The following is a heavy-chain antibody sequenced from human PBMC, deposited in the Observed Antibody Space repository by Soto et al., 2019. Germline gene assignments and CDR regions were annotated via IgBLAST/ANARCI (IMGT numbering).Heavy chain of an antibody. Sequence: GGSLRLSCAASGFTFSTHGMHWVRQAPGKGPEWVAVISHDGSKKYYVESVEGRFSISRDNSKSIVHLQMNNVRTEDTAVYYCAKDKGPYYDFWSGQRWFDPWGQGTLVTISS. D-gene: IGHD3-3*01. V-gene: IGHV3-30*18. CDR2: ISHDGSKK. CDR1: GFTFSTHG. J-gene: IGHJ5*02. CDR3: AKDKGPYYDFWSGQRWFDP.